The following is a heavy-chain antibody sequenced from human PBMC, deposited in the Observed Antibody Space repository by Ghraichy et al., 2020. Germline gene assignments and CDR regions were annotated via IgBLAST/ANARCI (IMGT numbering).Heavy chain of an antibody. CDR2: ISAYNGNT. CDR3: ARDTTGVTYSSSWLYYFDY. CDR1: GYTFTSYG. D-gene: IGHD6-13*01. J-gene: IGHJ4*02. Sequence: ASVKGSCKASGYTFTSYGISWVRQAPGQGLEWMGWISAYNGNTNYAQKLQGRVTMTTDTSTSTAYMELRSLRSDDTAVYYCARDTTGVTYSSSWLYYFDYWGQGTLVTVSS. V-gene: IGHV1-18*01.